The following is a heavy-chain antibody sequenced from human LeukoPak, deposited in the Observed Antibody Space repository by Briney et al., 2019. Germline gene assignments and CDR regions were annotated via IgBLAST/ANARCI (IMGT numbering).Heavy chain of an antibody. Sequence: SETLSLTCGIYGGSFSGYYWSWIRQPPGKGLEWIGEINHSGSTNYNPSLKSRVTISVDTSKNQFSLKLSSVTAADTAVYYCARLTKNDSGSFRFGKKKRGYMDVWGKGTTVTISS. CDR1: GGSFSGYY. D-gene: IGHD3-10*01. J-gene: IGHJ6*03. CDR2: INHSGST. V-gene: IGHV4-34*01. CDR3: ARLTKNDSGSFRFGKKKRGYMDV.